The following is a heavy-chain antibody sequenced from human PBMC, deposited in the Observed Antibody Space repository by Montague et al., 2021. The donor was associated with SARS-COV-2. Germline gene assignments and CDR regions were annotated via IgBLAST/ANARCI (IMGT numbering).Heavy chain of an antibody. Sequence: SETRSLTCTVSGGSISSYYWSWIRQPPGKGLEWIWYIYYSGSTNHNPSLKSPVPISVDTSKNQFSLKLSSVTAADTAVYYCARGDVEMATIKSVGPCYHFDYWGQGTLVTVSS. CDR3: ARGDVEMATIKSVGPCYHFDY. CDR2: IYYSGST. CDR1: GGSISSYY. J-gene: IGHJ4*02. V-gene: IGHV4-59*13. D-gene: IGHD5-24*01.